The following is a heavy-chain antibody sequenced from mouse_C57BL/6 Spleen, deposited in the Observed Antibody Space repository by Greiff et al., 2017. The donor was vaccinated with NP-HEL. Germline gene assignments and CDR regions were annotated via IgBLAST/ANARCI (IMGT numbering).Heavy chain of an antibody. V-gene: IGHV5-17*01. CDR2: ISSGSSTI. Sequence: DVQLVESGGGLVKPGGSLKLSCAASGFTFSDYGMHWVRQAPEKGLEWVAYISSGSSTIYYADTVKGRFTISRDNAKNTLFLQMTSLRSEDTAMYYCAIPAGSSWFAYWGQGTLVTVSA. D-gene: IGHD1-1*01. CDR1: GFTFSDYG. J-gene: IGHJ3*01. CDR3: AIPAGSSWFAY.